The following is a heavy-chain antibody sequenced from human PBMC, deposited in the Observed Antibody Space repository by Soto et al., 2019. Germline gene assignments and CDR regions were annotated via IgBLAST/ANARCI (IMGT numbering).Heavy chain of an antibody. V-gene: IGHV3-30*15. J-gene: IGHJ2*01. D-gene: IGHD4-17*01. CDR2: ISYAGDTK. CDR1: GFPFYTYA. Sequence: ESGGGVVQPGRSLRLSCAASGFPFYTYAMHWVRQAPGKGLEWVAVISYAGDTKYYADSVQGRFTISRDNSNNALYLQMSSLRPEDTAVYSCARSPATYDYGGNSVFWYFDLWGRGTPVTVSS. CDR3: ARSPATYDYGGNSVFWYFDL.